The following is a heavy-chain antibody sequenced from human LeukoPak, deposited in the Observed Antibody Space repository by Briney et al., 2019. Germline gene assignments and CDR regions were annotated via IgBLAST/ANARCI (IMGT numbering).Heavy chain of an antibody. D-gene: IGHD3-10*01. CDR3: ARGGRRYYGSGSYYFDY. J-gene: IGHJ4*02. CDR1: GGSISGSY. V-gene: IGHV4-34*01. CDR2: INHSGST. Sequence: SETLSLTYTVSGGSISGSYWSWIRQPPGKGLEWIGEINHSGSTNYNPSLKSRVTISVDTSKNQFSLKLSSVTAADTAVYYCARGGRRYYGSGSYYFDYWGQGTLVTFSS.